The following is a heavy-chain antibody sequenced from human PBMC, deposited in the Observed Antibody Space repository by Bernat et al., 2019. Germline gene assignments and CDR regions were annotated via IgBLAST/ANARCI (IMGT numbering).Heavy chain of an antibody. J-gene: IGHJ4*02. CDR3: ARGLHSSWFRPRFDY. CDR2: ISGSGGST. Sequence: EVQLLESGGGLVQPGGSLRLSCAASGFTFSSYAMSWVRQAPGKGLEWVSAISGSGGSTYYADSVKGRFTISRDNSKNTLYLQMNSLRAEDTAVYYCARGLHSSWFRPRFDYWGQGTLVTVSS. CDR1: GFTFSSYA. V-gene: IGHV3-23*01. D-gene: IGHD6-13*01.